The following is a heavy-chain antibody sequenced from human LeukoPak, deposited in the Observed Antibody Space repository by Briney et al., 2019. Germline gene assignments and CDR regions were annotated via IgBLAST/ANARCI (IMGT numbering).Heavy chain of an antibody. D-gene: IGHD3-10*01. CDR2: ISYSGT. CDR1: GGSISISDYY. Sequence: SETLSLTCIVSGGSISISDYYWGWIRQPPGKGLEWIGSISYSGTYYNPSLKSRLTISVDTPKNQFSLTLTSVAAADTAVYYCAAYGSGADNWFDPWGQGTLVTVSS. CDR3: AAYGSGADNWFDP. J-gene: IGHJ5*02. V-gene: IGHV4-39*01.